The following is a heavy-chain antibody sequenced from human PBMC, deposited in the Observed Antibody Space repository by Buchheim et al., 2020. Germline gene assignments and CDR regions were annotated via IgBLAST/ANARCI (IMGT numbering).Heavy chain of an antibody. Sequence: QLQESGPGRVKPSQTLSLTCKISGGSVSTSGYHWGWIRQFPGKCLEWIGYIYYSGSTYYNPSLKSRVPISLDTSENQSSLNLSSVTAADTAVYYCARYGSGNYLTFDHWGQGTL. D-gene: IGHD3-10*01. CDR1: GGSVSTSGYH. J-gene: IGHJ4*02. CDR3: ARYGSGNYLTFDH. V-gene: IGHV4-31*03. CDR2: IYYSGST.